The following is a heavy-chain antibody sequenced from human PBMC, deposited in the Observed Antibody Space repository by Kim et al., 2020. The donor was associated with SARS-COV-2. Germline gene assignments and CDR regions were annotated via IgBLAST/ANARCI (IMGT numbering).Heavy chain of an antibody. CDR3: ARDYCSSTSCYAFDY. Sequence: ASVKVSCKASGYTFTSYYMHWVRQAPGQGLEWMGIINPSGGSTSYAQKFQGRVTMTRDTSTSTVYMELSSLRSEDTAVYYCARDYCSSTSCYAFDYWGQGTLVTVSS. J-gene: IGHJ4*02. D-gene: IGHD2-2*01. V-gene: IGHV1-46*01. CDR2: INPSGGST. CDR1: GYTFTSYY.